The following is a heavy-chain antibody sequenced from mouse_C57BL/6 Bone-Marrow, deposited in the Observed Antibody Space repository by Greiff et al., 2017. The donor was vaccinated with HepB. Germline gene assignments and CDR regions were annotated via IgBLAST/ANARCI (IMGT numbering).Heavy chain of an antibody. V-gene: IGHV1-81*01. Sequence: QVQRQQSGAELARPGASVKLSCKASGYTFTSYGISWVKQRTGQGLEWIGEIYPRSGNTYYNEKFKGKATLTADKSSSTAYMELRSLTSEDSAVYFCARGTTVVAPFAYWGQGTLVTVSA. CDR2: IYPRSGNT. D-gene: IGHD1-1*01. CDR1: GYTFTSYG. J-gene: IGHJ3*01. CDR3: ARGTTVVAPFAY.